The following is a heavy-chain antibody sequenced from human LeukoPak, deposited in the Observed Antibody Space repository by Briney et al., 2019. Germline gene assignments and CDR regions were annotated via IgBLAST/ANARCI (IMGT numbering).Heavy chain of an antibody. J-gene: IGHJ4*02. Sequence: GGSLRLSCAASGFSFSTYAMSWVRQAPGKGLEWVSGVNGNGGSTSYTDSVKGRFTIFRDNSKNTVYLQMNSLRVEDTAVYYCAKSLYGGCDYWGQGTVVTVSS. CDR3: AKSLYGGCDY. CDR2: VNGNGGST. CDR1: GFSFSTYA. D-gene: IGHD3-16*02. V-gene: IGHV3-23*01.